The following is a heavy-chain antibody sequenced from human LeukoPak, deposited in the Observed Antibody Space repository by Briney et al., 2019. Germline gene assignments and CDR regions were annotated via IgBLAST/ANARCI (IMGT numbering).Heavy chain of an antibody. D-gene: IGHD3-16*01. CDR1: GGSFSAYS. Sequence: SETLSLTCAVYGGSFSAYSWSWIRQPPGKGLEWIGEINHSGSTNYNASLKSRLTISVDTSKNQFSLKLSSVTAADTAVYYCARVNTQGVPSPWGQGILVTVSS. V-gene: IGHV4-34*01. CDR2: INHSGST. CDR3: ARVNTQGVPSP. J-gene: IGHJ5*02.